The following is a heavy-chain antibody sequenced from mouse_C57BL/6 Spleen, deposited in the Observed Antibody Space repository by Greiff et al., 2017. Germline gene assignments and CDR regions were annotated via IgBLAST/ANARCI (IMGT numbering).Heavy chain of an antibody. J-gene: IGHJ1*03. Sequence: EVKLVESGGGLVQPGGSLKLSCAASGFTFSDYGMAWVRQAPRKGPEWVAFIGNLAYSVYYADTVTGRFTISRENAKNTLYLEMSSLRSEDTAMHYCARLSRYGYFDVWGTGTTVTVSS. V-gene: IGHV5-15*01. CDR2: IGNLAYSV. CDR1: GFTFSDYG. D-gene: IGHD1-1*01. CDR3: ARLSRYGYFDV.